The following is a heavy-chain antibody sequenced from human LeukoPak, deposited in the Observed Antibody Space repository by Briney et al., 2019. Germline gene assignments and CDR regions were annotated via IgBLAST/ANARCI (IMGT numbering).Heavy chain of an antibody. CDR2: IYYSGST. CDR3: ARRQLPDGFRYPFDC. V-gene: IGHV4-39*01. J-gene: IGHJ4*02. Sequence: SETLSLTCTVSGGSISSSSYYWGWIRQPPGKGLEWIGSIYYSGSTYYNPSLKSRVTISVDTSKNQFSLKLSSVTAADTAVYYCARRQLPDGFRYPFDCWGQGTLVTVSS. D-gene: IGHD3-16*02. CDR1: GGSISSSSYY.